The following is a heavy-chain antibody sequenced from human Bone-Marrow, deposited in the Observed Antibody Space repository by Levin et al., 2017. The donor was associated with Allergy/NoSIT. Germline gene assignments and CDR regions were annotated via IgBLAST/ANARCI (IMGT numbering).Heavy chain of an antibody. CDR1: GFTFSNAW. Sequence: PGGSLRLSCAGSGFTFSNAWMNWVRQAPGEGLEWVARVKSKPDGGTIHYAAPVKGRFSISRDDSNNRVYLQMNSLKTEDTAVYYCATGLYFDYWGQGTLVTVSS. CDR3: ATGLYFDY. J-gene: IGHJ4*02. CDR2: VKSKPDGGTI. V-gene: IGHV3-15*01.